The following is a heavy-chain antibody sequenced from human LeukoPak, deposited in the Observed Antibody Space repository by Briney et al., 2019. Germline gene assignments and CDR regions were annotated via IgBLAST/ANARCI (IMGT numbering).Heavy chain of an antibody. CDR3: AKGHRSIAARAPIDY. Sequence: PGRSLRLSCAASGFTFSSYGMHWVRQAPGKGLEWVAVISHDGSNKYYADSVKGRFTISRDNSKNTLYLQMNSLRAEDTAVYYCAKGHRSIAARAPIDYWGQGTLVTVSS. CDR2: ISHDGSNK. CDR1: GFTFSSYG. D-gene: IGHD6-6*01. V-gene: IGHV3-30*18. J-gene: IGHJ4*02.